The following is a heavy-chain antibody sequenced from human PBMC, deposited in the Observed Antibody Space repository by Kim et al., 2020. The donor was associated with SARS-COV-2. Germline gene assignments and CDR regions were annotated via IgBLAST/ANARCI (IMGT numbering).Heavy chain of an antibody. V-gene: IGHV4-39*01. CDR3: ARLIRRVPAARRGINWFDP. Sequence: RVTVSVDTSKNQFSLKLSSVTAADTAVYYCARLIRRVPAARRGINWFDPWGQGTLVTVSS. J-gene: IGHJ5*02. D-gene: IGHD2-2*01.